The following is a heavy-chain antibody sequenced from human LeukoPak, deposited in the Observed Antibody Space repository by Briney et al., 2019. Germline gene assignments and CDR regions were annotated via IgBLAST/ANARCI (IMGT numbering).Heavy chain of an antibody. CDR2: IYDSGST. CDR3: ARVPGVTSFDY. D-gene: IGHD2-2*01. Sequence: SETLSLTCTVSGGSIRSSYYYWGWIRQPPGKGLEWIGSIYDSGSTYYNPSLKSRVTISVDTSKNQFSLKLSSVTAADTAVYYCARVPGVTSFDYWGQGTLVTVSS. CDR1: GGSIRSSYYY. V-gene: IGHV4-39*07. J-gene: IGHJ4*02.